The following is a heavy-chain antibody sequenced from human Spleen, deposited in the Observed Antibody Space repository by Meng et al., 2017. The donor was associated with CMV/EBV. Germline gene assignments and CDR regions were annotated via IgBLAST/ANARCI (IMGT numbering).Heavy chain of an antibody. J-gene: IGHJ3*02. Sequence: GESLKISCAASGFTFSSYDMHWVRQATGKGLEWVSAIGTAGDTYYPGSVKGRFTISRENAKNSLYLQMNSLRAGDTAMYYCARRYCSSTSCLGAFDIWGQGTMVTVSS. V-gene: IGHV3-13*01. CDR1: GFTFSSYD. CDR2: IGTAGDT. D-gene: IGHD2-2*01. CDR3: ARRYCSSTSCLGAFDI.